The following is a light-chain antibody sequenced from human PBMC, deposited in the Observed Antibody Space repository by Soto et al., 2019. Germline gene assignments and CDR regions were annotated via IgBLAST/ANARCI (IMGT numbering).Light chain of an antibody. CDR2: DND. CDR3: ATWDRSLSVGV. Sequence: QSVLTQPPSVSAAPGQKVTISCSGSSSNIGNNYVFWYQQLPGTAPKLLSYDNDKRPSGIPDRFSGSKSGTSATLGITGLRTGDEADYYCATWDRSLSVGVFGGGTKLTVL. V-gene: IGLV1-51*01. J-gene: IGLJ2*01. CDR1: SSNIGNNY.